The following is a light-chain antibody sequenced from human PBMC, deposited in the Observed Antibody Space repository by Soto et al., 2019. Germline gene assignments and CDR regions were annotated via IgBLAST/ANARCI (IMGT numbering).Light chain of an antibody. CDR2: AAS. V-gene: IGKV1-39*01. CDR3: QHGYSTPPYT. J-gene: IGKJ2*01. CDR1: QSISSY. Sequence: DIQMTQSPSSLSASVGDRVTITCRASQSISSYLNWYQQKPGKAPQLLIYAASSLQSGVPSRFSDSGSGTDFTLTTSRLPPEDVAKYYCQHGYSTPPYTFGQGTKVEIK.